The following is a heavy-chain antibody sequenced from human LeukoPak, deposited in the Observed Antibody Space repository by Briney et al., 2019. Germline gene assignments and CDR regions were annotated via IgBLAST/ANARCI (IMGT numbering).Heavy chain of an antibody. D-gene: IGHD5-18*01. CDR1: GGSISTSTYY. CDR3: ARVGGYSYGYFDY. Sequence: SETLSLTCTVSGGSISTSTYYWGWIRQPPGKGLEWIGSIYYSGSPYYNPSLKSRVSISVDTSNNQFSLKLSSVTAADTAVYYCARVGGYSYGYFDYWGQGTLVTVSS. J-gene: IGHJ4*02. V-gene: IGHV4-39*07. CDR2: IYYSGSP.